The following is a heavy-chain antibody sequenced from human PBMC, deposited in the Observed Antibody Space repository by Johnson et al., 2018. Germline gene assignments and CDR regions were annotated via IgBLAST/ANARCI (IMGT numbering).Heavy chain of an antibody. CDR2: IGTAGDT. V-gene: IGHV3-13*01. D-gene: IGHD3-3*01. CDR1: GFTFSNYD. J-gene: IGHJ6*02. Sequence: VQLVQSGGGSVQPGGSLRLSCVASGFTFSNYDMHWVRQATGKGLEWVSGIGTAGDTYYPGSVKGRFTISRDNSKNSLYLKMNSLRAEDTAVYYCAREVGDYDFWPDVWGQGTTVTVSS. CDR3: AREVGDYDFWPDV.